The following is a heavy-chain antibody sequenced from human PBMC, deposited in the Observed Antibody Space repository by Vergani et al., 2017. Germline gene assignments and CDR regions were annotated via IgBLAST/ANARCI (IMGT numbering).Heavy chain of an antibody. V-gene: IGHV1-24*01. Sequence: QVQLVQSGAEVKKPGASVKVSCKVSGYTLTELSMHWVRQAPGKGLEWMGGFDPEDGETIYAQKFQGRVTMTEDTATDTAYMELSSLRSEDTAVYYCATGDPYESSGYYYPRVGLDYWGQGTLVTVSS. CDR2: FDPEDGET. J-gene: IGHJ4*02. CDR1: GYTLTELS. CDR3: ATGDPYESSGYYYPRVGLDY. D-gene: IGHD3-22*01.